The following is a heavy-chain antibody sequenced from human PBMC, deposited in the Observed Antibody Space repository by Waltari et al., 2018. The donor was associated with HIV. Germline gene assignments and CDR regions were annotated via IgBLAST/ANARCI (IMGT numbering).Heavy chain of an antibody. D-gene: IGHD6-13*01. CDR1: GFTFTIYS. CDR3: ARDSRDNSWSLNFFDP. CDR2: ISSSGTFT. V-gene: IGHV3-21*01. J-gene: IGHJ5*02. Sequence: EVQLVESGGGPVKPGGSLRLSCRAPGFTFTIYSLEWVRQAPGKGLEWISSISSSGTFTHYADSVKGRFTISRDNANKSVYLQMNSLRAEDTAVYYCARDSRDNSWSLNFFDPWGQGTLVTVSS.